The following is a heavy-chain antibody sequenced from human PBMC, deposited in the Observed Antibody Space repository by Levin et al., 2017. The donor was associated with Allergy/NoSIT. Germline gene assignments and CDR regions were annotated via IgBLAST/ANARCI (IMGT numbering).Heavy chain of an antibody. CDR2: VDGSGSST. Sequence: QSGGSLRLSCAASGFIFSTYAMTWVRQAPGKGLEWVSGVDGSGSSTYYADSVKGRFAITRDNSKNTLYLQMNSLTAEDTALYYCGKAMRYSSGAFDYWGQGTLVTVSS. CDR3: GKAMRYSSGAFDY. CDR1: GFIFSTYA. J-gene: IGHJ4*02. V-gene: IGHV3-23*01. D-gene: IGHD6-19*01.